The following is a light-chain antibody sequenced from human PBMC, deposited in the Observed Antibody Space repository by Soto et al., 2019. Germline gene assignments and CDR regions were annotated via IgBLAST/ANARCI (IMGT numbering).Light chain of an antibody. CDR2: EVS. CDR3: TSYTRV. J-gene: IGLJ3*02. CDR1: SSDVGGYNY. V-gene: IGLV2-14*01. Sequence: QSALTQPASVSGSPGQSITISCTETSSDVGGYNYVSWYQQHPGKAPKLMIYEVSNRPSGVSNRFSGSKSGNTASLTISGLQAEDEAAYYCTSYTRVFGGGTKLTVL.